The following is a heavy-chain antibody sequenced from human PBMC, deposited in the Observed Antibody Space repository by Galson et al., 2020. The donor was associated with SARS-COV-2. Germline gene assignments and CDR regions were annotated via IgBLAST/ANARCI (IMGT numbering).Heavy chain of an antibody. J-gene: IGHJ6*03. CDR3: AKAPFFHYYYYMDV. CDR2: ISWDGGST. CDR1: GFTFDDYT. Sequence: GGSLRLSCAASGFTFDDYTMHWVRQAPGKGLEWVSLISWDGGSTYYADSVKGRFTISRDNSKNSLYLQMNSLRTEDTALYYCAKAPFFHYYYYMDVWGKGTTVTVSS. V-gene: IGHV3-43*01.